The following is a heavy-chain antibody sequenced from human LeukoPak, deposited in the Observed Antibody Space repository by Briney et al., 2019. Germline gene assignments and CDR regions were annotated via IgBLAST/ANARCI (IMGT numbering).Heavy chain of an antibody. D-gene: IGHD6-13*01. J-gene: IGHJ4*02. CDR1: GYTLTELS. CDR3: ASHSRGQQQLED. V-gene: IGHV1-24*01. Sequence: GASVKVSCKVSGYTLTELSMHWVRQAPGKGLEWMGGFDPEDGETIYAQKFQGRVTMTEDTSTDTAYMELSSLRSEDTAVYYCASHSRGQQQLEDWGQGTLVTVSS. CDR2: FDPEDGET.